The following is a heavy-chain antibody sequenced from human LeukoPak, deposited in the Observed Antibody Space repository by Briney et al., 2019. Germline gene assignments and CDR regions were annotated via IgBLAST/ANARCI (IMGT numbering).Heavy chain of an antibody. Sequence: GGSLRLSRAPSGLTVNTYWMHSVRQARGKGRVWLSRISTDGSGTTSAASVKGRFTTSRDNAKNTLYLQMSILSAEETAVYFCATSRDGNDGLWNYWGPGTLVTVSS. D-gene: IGHD1-1*01. V-gene: IGHV3-74*03. J-gene: IGHJ4*02. CDR3: ATSRDGNDGLWNY. CDR2: ISTDGSGT. CDR1: GLTVNTYW.